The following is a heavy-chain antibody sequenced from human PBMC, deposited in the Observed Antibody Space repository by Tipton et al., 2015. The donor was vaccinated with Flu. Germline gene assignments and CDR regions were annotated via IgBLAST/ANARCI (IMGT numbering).Heavy chain of an antibody. D-gene: IGHD6-19*01. CDR1: GFSFSDYW. J-gene: IGHJ4*02. Sequence: ASGFSFSDYWMTWVRQAPGKGLQWVANINQDGSQKNYADSLKGRLTISRDNAKSSLYLQVSSLRADDAAVYYCARDGESGWNDFDYWGQGTLVTVSS. CDR2: INQDGSQK. CDR3: ARDGESGWNDFDY. V-gene: IGHV3-7*01.